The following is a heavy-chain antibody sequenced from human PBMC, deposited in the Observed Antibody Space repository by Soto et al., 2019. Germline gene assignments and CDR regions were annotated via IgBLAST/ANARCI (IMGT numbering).Heavy chain of an antibody. D-gene: IGHD2-2*01. J-gene: IGHJ4*02. Sequence: ASVKVSCKASGGTFSSYTISWVRQAPGQGLEWMGRIIPILGIANYAQKFQGRVTITADKSTSTAYMELSSLRSEDTAVYYCAREWDCSSTSCYVIDYWGQGTLVTVYS. CDR3: AREWDCSSTSCYVIDY. CDR1: GGTFSSYT. V-gene: IGHV1-69*04. CDR2: IIPILGIA.